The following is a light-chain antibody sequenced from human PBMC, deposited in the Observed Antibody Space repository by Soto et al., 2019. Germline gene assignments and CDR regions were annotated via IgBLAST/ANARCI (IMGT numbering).Light chain of an antibody. CDR1: QGISND. J-gene: IGKJ2*01. Sequence: DIQMTQSPSSLSASVGDRVTITCRASQGISNDLAWYQQKPGKVPKLLIYAASTLQSWVPSRFSGSGSGTDFTLNISSLQPEDVATYYCHKYNSAPRTFGQGTKLEIK. V-gene: IGKV1-27*01. CDR2: AAS. CDR3: HKYNSAPRT.